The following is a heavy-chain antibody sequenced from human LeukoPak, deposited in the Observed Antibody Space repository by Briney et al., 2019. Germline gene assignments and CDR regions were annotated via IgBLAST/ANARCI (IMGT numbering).Heavy chain of an antibody. CDR3: AREVADYDSSGYYSSGDWFDP. D-gene: IGHD3-22*01. CDR2: IYYSGST. CDR1: GGSISSGGYY. Sequence: PSETLSLNCTVSGGSISSGGYYWSWIRQHPGKGLEWIGYIYYSGSTYYNPSLKSRVTISVDTSKNQFSLKLSSVTAADTAVYYCAREVADYDSSGYYSSGDWFDPWGQGTLVTVSS. J-gene: IGHJ5*02. V-gene: IGHV4-31*03.